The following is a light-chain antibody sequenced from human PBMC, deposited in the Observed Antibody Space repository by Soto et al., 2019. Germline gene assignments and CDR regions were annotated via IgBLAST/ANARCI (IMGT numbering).Light chain of an antibody. CDR1: QSVSSSY. CDR3: QQRSNWPLT. CDR2: GAS. Sequence: PGERATLSCRASQSVSSSYLAWYQQKPGQAPRLLIYGASSRATGIPDRFSGSGSGTDFTLTISSLEPEDFAVYYCQQRSNWPLTFGGGTKVDNK. J-gene: IGKJ4*01. V-gene: IGKV3D-20*02.